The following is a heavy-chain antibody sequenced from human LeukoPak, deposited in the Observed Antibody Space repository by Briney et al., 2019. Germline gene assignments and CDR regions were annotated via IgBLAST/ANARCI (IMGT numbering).Heavy chain of an antibody. J-gene: IGHJ5*02. CDR3: ARDHVLRYFDWLLYRANGGWFDP. CDR2: INHSGST. V-gene: IGHV4-34*01. Sequence: PSETLSLTCAVYGGSFSGYYWSWIRQPPGKGLEWIGEINHSGSTNYNPSLKSRVTISVDTSKNQFSLKLSSVTAADTAVYYCARDHVLRYFDWLLYRANGGWFDPWGQGTLVTVSS. D-gene: IGHD3-9*01. CDR1: GGSFSGYY.